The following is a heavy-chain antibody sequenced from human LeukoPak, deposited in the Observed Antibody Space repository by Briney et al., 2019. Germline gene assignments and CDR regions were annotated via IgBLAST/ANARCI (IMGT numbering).Heavy chain of an antibody. CDR1: GFTFSSYG. J-gene: IGHJ4*02. CDR3: AKDHCSCTSCYRYYFDY. Sequence: GGSLRLSCAASGFTFSSYGMHWVRQAPGKGLEWVSAISGSGGSTYYADSVKGRFTISRDNSKNTLYLQMNSLRAEDTAVYYCAKDHCSCTSCYRYYFDYWGQGTLVTVSS. V-gene: IGHV3-23*01. CDR2: ISGSGGST. D-gene: IGHD2-2*01.